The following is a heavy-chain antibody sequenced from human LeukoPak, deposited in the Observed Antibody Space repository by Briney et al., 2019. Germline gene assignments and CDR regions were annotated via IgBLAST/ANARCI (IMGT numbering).Heavy chain of an antibody. CDR3: ARPEYSSSFDAFDI. Sequence: MASETLSLTCTVSGGSISSSSYYWGWIRQPPGKGLEWIGSIYYSGSTYYNPSLKSRVTISVDTSKNQFSLKLSSVTAADTAVYYCARPEYSSSFDAFDIWGQGTMVTVSS. V-gene: IGHV4-39*01. D-gene: IGHD6-6*01. CDR2: IYYSGST. CDR1: GGSISSSSYY. J-gene: IGHJ3*02.